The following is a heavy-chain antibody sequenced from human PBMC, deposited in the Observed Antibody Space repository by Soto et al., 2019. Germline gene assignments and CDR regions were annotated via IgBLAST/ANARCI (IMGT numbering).Heavy chain of an antibody. J-gene: IGHJ4*02. Sequence: QITLKESGPTLVKPTQTLTLTCTFSGFSLSTSGVGVGWICQPPGKALEWLALLYWDDDKRYSPSLKSRLTITKDTSKNQVVLTMTNMDPVDTATYYCAHRQRTVYFDYWGQGTLVTVSS. CDR3: AHRQRTVYFDY. V-gene: IGHV2-5*02. D-gene: IGHD4-17*01. CDR2: LYWDDDK. CDR1: GFSLSTSGVG.